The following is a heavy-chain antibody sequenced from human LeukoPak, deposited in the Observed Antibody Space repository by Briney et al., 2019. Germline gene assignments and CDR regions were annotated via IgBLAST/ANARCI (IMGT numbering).Heavy chain of an antibody. CDR3: ARKGYPIPHPQQYFEV. CDR1: GFTFGSHA. D-gene: IGHD3-9*01. V-gene: IGHV3-30*01. J-gene: IGHJ6*04. CDR2: ISPDGRNE. Sequence: PGRSLRLSCAASGFTFGSHALHWVRQAPGKGLEWLAGISPDGRNEYYAESVKGRFTISRDNSKNTVYVEVTSLRGDDTAVYYCARKGYPIPHPQQYFEVWGNGTTVTVSA.